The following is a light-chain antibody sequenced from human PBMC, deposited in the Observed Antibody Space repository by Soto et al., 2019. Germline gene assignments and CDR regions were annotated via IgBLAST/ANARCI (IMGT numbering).Light chain of an antibody. CDR2: EVR. CDR1: NTDVGGYNY. CDR3: TSYTPTGALV. V-gene: IGLV2-14*01. Sequence: QSVLTQPASVSGSPGQSITVSCTGTNTDVGGYNYVSWYQHRPGKAPRLMIDEVRNRLSGVSNRVSGSKSGNTASLTISGLQSEDEAVYYCTSYTPTGALVFGSGTKLTVL. J-gene: IGLJ3*02.